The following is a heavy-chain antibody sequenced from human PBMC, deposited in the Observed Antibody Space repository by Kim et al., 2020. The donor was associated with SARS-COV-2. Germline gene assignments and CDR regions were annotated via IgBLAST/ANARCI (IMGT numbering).Heavy chain of an antibody. CDR3: TSGPYYYDSAAYYHDY. J-gene: IGHJ4*02. Sequence: GGSLRLSCTTFGLNFGDYAMSWFRQAPGKGLEWVAFIRSKRYGETTEYAASVKGRFTIARDDSKRIAYLQMNGLKTEDTAGYYCTSGPYYYDSAAYYHDYWGQGTLVTVSS. CDR2: IRSKRYGETT. CDR1: GLNFGDYA. D-gene: IGHD3-22*01. V-gene: IGHV3-49*03.